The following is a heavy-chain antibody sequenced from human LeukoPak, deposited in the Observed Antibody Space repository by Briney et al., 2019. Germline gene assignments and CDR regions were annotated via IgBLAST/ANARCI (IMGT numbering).Heavy chain of an antibody. CDR2: IYYSGST. J-gene: IGHJ4*02. CDR3: ARDRGPDCSSGSCWDD. Sequence: SETLSLTCTVSGGSISSYYWSWIRQPPGKGLEWIGFIYYSGSTNYNPSLKSRVTISVDTSKNQFSLKLTSVTAADTAVYYCARDRGPDCSSGSCWDDWGQGTLVTASS. D-gene: IGHD2-15*01. CDR1: GGSISSYY. V-gene: IGHV4-59*01.